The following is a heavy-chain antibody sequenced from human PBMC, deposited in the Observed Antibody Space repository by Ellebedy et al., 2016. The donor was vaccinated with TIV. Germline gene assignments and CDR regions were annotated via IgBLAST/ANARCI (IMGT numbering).Heavy chain of an antibody. CDR2: IWYDGSKK. J-gene: IGHJ4*02. Sequence: PGGSLRLSCAASGFTFSSQGMHWVRQAPGKGLEWVAVIWYDGSKKYYADSVKGRFTISRDTSKNTLYLQMNSLRAEDTAVYYCAKDLHRGYAFDYWGQGSLVTVSS. CDR3: AKDLHRGYAFDY. V-gene: IGHV3-33*06. D-gene: IGHD5-12*01. CDR1: GFTFSSQG.